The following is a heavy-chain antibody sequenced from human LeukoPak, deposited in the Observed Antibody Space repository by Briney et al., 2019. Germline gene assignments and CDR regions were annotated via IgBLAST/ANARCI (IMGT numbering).Heavy chain of an antibody. CDR3: VKPRIIGLGWAQFDY. CDR1: GFTFSRSG. V-gene: IGHV3-23*01. J-gene: IGHJ4*02. CDR2: FDGNADGT. Sequence: GGSLRLSCATSGFTFSRSGMTWVRQPPGKGLEWVASFDGNADGTHYADSVKGRCTISRDNSKNTVYLQMNSLRAEDTAIYYCVKPRIIGLGWAQFDYWGQGALVTVSS. D-gene: IGHD2-15*01.